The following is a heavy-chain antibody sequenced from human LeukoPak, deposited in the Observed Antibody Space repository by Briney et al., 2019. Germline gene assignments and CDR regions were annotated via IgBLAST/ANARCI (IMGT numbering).Heavy chain of an antibody. D-gene: IGHD3-22*01. CDR2: ISSSSSTI. Sequence: GGSLRLSCAASGFTFSSYSMNWVRQAPGKGLEWVSYISSSSSTIYYADSVKGRFTFSRDNAKNSLYLQMNSLRAEDTAVYYCARGYYYDSSGSPIWGQGTMVTVSS. CDR1: GFTFSSYS. V-gene: IGHV3-48*01. CDR3: ARGYYYDSSGSPI. J-gene: IGHJ3*02.